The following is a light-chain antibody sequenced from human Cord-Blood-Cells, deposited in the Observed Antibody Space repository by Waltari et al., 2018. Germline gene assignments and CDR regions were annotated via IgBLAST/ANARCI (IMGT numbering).Light chain of an antibody. CDR1: QSISSW. J-gene: IGKJ3*01. V-gene: IGKV1-5*01. Sequence: DIQMTQSPSTLSASVGDRVTITCRASQSISSWLAWYQQKPGKAPKLLIYDASSLESGFPSGSAAGDSGQKSPPPFSGLQLENFAPISGKRNIGNSVTFGHGTKVDIK. CDR3: KRNIGNSVT. CDR2: DAS.